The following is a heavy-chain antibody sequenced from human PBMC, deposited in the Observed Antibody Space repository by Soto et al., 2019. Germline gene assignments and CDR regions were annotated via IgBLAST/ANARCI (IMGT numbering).Heavy chain of an antibody. J-gene: IGHJ4*02. CDR3: ARRDCASGTHREFGAPALAN. CDR2: VSSSGRST. D-gene: IGHD3-10*01. V-gene: IGHV3-23*01. Sequence: WGSLRLSCAASGFTFGNYDMSWVRQAPGKGLEWVSGVSSSGRSTNYADSVKGRFTISRDNPKNTLYLQMSSLSAADTAVYYCARRDCASGTHREFGAPALANWGQGNLVTVSS. CDR1: GFTFGNYD.